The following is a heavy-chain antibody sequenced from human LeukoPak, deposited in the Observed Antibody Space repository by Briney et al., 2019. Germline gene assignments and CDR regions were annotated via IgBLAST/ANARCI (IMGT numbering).Heavy chain of an antibody. V-gene: IGHV4-59*01. CDR1: GGSISSYY. Sequence: SETLSLXCTVSGGSISSYYWSWIRQPPGKGLEWIGYTYYSGSTNYNPSLKSRVTISVDTSKNQFSLKLSSVTAADTAVYYCARSYSSSSYFDYWGQGTLVTVSS. D-gene: IGHD6-13*01. CDR2: TYYSGST. CDR3: ARSYSSSSYFDY. J-gene: IGHJ4*02.